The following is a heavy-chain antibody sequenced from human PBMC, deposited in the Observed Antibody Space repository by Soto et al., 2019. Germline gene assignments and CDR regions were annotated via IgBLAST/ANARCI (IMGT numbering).Heavy chain of an antibody. V-gene: IGHV1-3*01. CDR3: ARLFTEGPSVHFDF. D-gene: IGHD2-21*01. Sequence: ASETVSCKAPGCPYTSSAMQCMRQAPGQRLERMGWINRGNGYTKYSQGFQGRVTITRGASASAAYMELSILRSVDTAVYYCARLFTEGPSVHFDFWGQGTLVTVAS. CDR1: GCPYTSSA. CDR2: INRGNGYT. J-gene: IGHJ4*02.